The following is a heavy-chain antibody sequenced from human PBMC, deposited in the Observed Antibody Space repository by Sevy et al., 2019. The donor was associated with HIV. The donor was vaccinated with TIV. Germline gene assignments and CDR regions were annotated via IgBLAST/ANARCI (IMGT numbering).Heavy chain of an antibody. CDR3: AKDGSHYDILTGYLGY. Sequence: GGSLRLSCAASEFTFDDYAMHWVRQAPGKGLEWVSGISWNSGSIGYADSVKGRFTISRDNAKNSLYLQMNSLRAEDTALYYCAKDGSHYDILTGYLGYWGQGTLVTVSS. CDR2: ISWNSGSI. CDR1: EFTFDDYA. J-gene: IGHJ4*02. D-gene: IGHD3-9*01. V-gene: IGHV3-9*01.